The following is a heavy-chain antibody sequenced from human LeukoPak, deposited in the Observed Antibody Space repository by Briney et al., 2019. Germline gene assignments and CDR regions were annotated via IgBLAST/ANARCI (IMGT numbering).Heavy chain of an antibody. D-gene: IGHD2-15*01. CDR1: GFTFSSYA. J-gene: IGHJ4*02. V-gene: IGHV3-23*01. CDR2: ISGSGGST. Sequence: PGGSLRLSCAASGFTFSSYAMSWVRQAPGKGLEWVSAISGSGGSTYYADSVKGRFTISRDNSKNTLYLQMNSLRAEDTAVYYCAKPRAIVVVVAATPLDYWGQGTLVTVSS. CDR3: AKPRAIVVVVAATPLDY.